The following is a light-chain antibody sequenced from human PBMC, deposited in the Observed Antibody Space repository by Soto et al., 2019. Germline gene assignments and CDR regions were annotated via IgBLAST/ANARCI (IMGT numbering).Light chain of an antibody. V-gene: IGKV3-20*01. Sequence: EIVLTQSPGTLSLSPGERATLSCRASQSVSSSYFAWYQQKPGQAPRLLIYAASSRATGIPDRFSGSGSGTDFTLTISRLEPEAFAVYYCQQYGDSITFGPGTKVDIK. J-gene: IGKJ3*01. CDR2: AAS. CDR1: QSVSSSY. CDR3: QQYGDSIT.